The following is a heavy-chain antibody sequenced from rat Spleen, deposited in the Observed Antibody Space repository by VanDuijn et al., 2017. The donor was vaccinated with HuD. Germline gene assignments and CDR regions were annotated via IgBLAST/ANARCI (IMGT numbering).Heavy chain of an antibody. J-gene: IGHJ2*01. V-gene: IGHV2-13*01. CDR1: GFSLTRYD. CDR3: ARADVAGLSTDGI. Sequence: QVQLKESGPGLVQPSQTLSLTCTVSGFSLTRYDVSWVCPPPGKGLEWMGVIWGNGNTNYNSALKSRLSISRDTSKSQIYLKMNSLQTEDTATYFCARADVAGLSTDGIWGQGIMVTVSS. CDR2: IWGNGNT. D-gene: IGHD1-2*01.